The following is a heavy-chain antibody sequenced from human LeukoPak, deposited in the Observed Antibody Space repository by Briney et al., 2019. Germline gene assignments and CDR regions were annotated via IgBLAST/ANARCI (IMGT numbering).Heavy chain of an antibody. CDR1: GYTFTSYY. Sequence: SVKVSCKASGYTFTSYYMHWVRQAPGQGLEWMGGIIPIFGTANYAQKFQGRVTITADESTSTAYMELSSLRSEDTAVYYCASLREGAPVPLFPHWGQGTLVTVSS. CDR3: ASLREGAPVPLFPH. V-gene: IGHV1-69*13. J-gene: IGHJ4*02. CDR2: IIPIFGTA. D-gene: IGHD1-26*01.